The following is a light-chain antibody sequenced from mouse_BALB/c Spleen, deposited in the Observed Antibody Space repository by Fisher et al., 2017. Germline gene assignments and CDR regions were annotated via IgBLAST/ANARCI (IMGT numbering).Light chain of an antibody. CDR2: DTS. V-gene: IGKV4-59*01. CDR3: HQYHRSPRT. J-gene: IGKJ1*01. Sequence: IVLTQSTAIMSASPGEKVTITCSASSSVSYMHWYQQKSGTSPKRWIYDTSKLASGVPGRFSGSGSGNSYSLTISRMEAEDAATYYCHQYHRSPRTFGGGTKLEIK. CDR1: SSVSY.